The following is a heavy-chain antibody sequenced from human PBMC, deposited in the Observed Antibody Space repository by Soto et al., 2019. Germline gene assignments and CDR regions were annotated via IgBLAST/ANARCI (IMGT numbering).Heavy chain of an antibody. V-gene: IGHV1-69*12. J-gene: IGHJ6*02. CDR3: ARDKDRQQLGGNYYYILDV. CDR1: GGTFSTSA. CDR2: IMPVFATP. D-gene: IGHD3-3*02. Sequence: QVQLVQSGAEVKKPGSSVKVSCKASGGTFSTSAISWVRQAPGQGLEWVGGIMPVFATPDYAKKFQGRVTITADESTTTAYLELTSLRTDDTAVYYCARDKDRQQLGGNYYYILDVWGLGTAITVSS.